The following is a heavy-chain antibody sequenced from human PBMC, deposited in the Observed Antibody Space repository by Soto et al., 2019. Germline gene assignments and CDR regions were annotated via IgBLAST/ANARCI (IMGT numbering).Heavy chain of an antibody. D-gene: IGHD2-15*01. CDR3: ARTGGYCSGGSCYLDDAFEI. J-gene: IGHJ3*02. V-gene: IGHV4-59*01. CDR1: GGSISSYY. Sequence: PSETLSLTCTVSGGSISSYYWSWIRQPPGKGLEWIGYIYYSGSTNYNPSLKSRVTISVDTSKNQFSLKLSSVTAADTAVYYCARTGGYCSGGSCYLDDAFEIWGQGTMVTVSS. CDR2: IYYSGST.